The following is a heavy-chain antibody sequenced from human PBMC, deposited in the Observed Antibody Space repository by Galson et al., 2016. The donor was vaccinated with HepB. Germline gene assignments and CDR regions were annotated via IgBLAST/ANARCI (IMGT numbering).Heavy chain of an antibody. Sequence: SVKVSCKASGGTFSNSAISWVRQAPRQGPGWMGTIIPIFGPAKHAQKFQGRVTITADESTSTAYMEVSSLTSDDTAVYYCATWGGVMGSTWFSGPFDFWGQGTLVTVSS. V-gene: IGHV1-69*13. J-gene: IGHJ4*02. CDR2: IIPIFGPA. CDR3: ATWGGVMGSTWFSGPFDF. D-gene: IGHD1-26*01. CDR1: GGTFSNSA.